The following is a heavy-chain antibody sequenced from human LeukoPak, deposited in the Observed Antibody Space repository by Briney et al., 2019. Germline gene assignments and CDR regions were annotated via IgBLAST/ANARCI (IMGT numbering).Heavy chain of an antibody. V-gene: IGHV4-34*01. Sequence: SETLSLTCAVYGGSFSGYYWSWIRQPPGKGLEWIGEINHSGSTNYNPSLKSRVTISVDTSKNQFSLKLSSVTAADTAVCYCASINDDSSGYVKLNVSWGQGTLVTVSS. J-gene: IGHJ4*02. D-gene: IGHD3-22*01. CDR1: GGSFSGYY. CDR2: INHSGST. CDR3: ASINDDSSGYVKLNVS.